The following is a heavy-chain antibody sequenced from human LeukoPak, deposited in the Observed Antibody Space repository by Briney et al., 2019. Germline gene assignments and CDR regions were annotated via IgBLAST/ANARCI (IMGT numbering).Heavy chain of an antibody. CDR1: GCTFTNYG. D-gene: IGHD3-9*01. CDR3: ARDSRYDILTGLDY. CDR2: INTYSGRR. V-gene: IGHV1-18*01. Sequence: GASVKVSCKASGCTFTNYGITWVRQAPGQGLEWMGWINTYSGRRNYPEKFEDRVTMTTDTSTSTAYMELRSLRSDDTAVYYCARDSRYDILTGLDYWGQGTLVTVSS. J-gene: IGHJ4*02.